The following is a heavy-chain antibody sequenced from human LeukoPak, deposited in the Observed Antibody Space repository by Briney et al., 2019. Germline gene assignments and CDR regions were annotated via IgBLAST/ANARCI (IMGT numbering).Heavy chain of an antibody. CDR2: ITGSGDGT. J-gene: IGHJ4*02. V-gene: IGHV3-23*01. CDR3: VKGFVHPTYYFDY. D-gene: IGHD3-10*01. Sequence: PGGSLRLSCAASGFTFSNYAMMWVRQAPGKRLEWVSSITGSGDGTYYADSVRGRFTISRDNSENTLYLQLYSLRAEDTAVYFCVKGFVHPTYYFDYWGQGTLVTVSS. CDR1: GFTFSNYA.